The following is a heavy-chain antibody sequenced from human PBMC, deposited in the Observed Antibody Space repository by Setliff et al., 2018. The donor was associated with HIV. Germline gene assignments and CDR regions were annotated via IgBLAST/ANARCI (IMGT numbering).Heavy chain of an antibody. CDR2: INAGDGNT. J-gene: IGHJ4*02. CDR1: GYTFTSYY. Sequence: ASVKVSCKASGYTFTSYYMHWVRQVPGPRLEWMGWINAGDGNTKYSQNIQGRVTITRDTSATTVYMALSRLRSEDTAVYYCARDGAYVWGTYRYQGFDHWGQGTLVTVSS. CDR3: ARDGAYVWGTYRYQGFDH. V-gene: IGHV1-3*01. D-gene: IGHD3-16*02.